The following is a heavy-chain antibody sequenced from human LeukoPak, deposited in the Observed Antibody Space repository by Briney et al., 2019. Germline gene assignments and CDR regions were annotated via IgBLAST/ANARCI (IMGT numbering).Heavy chain of an antibody. CDR2: INTDGSST. CDR3: ARVAYPRKFDY. V-gene: IGHV3-74*01. Sequence: GGSLRLSCAASGFTVSSNYMSWVRQAPGKGLVWVSRINTDGSSTSYADSVKGRFTISRDNAKNTLYLQMNSLRAEDTAVYYCARVAYPRKFDYWGQGTLVTVSS. CDR1: GFTVSSNY. J-gene: IGHJ4*02.